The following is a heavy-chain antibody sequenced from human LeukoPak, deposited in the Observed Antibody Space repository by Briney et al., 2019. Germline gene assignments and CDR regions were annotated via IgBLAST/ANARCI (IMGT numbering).Heavy chain of an antibody. CDR3: AKDWRWKHFVWGADH. J-gene: IGHJ4*02. CDR2: ISYDGSNK. D-gene: IGHD3-16*01. CDR1: GFTFSSYA. Sequence: LPGGSLRLSCAASGFTFSSYAMHWVRQAPGKGLEWVAVISYDGSNKYYADSVKGRFIVSRDNSKETMYLQMNSVRAEDTAVYYCAKDWRWKHFVWGADHWGQGTLVTVSS. V-gene: IGHV3-30-3*01.